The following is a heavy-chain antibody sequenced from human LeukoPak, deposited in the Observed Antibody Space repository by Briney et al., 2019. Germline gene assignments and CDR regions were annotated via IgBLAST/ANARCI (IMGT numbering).Heavy chain of an antibody. Sequence: GGSLRLSCAASGFTFNSYGMNWVRQAPGKGLEWVAVISYDGGNKYYADSVKGRFTISRDNSKNTLYLQMNSLRAEDTAVYDSSGYYPLGYWGQGTLVTVSS. J-gene: IGHJ4*02. CDR3: SGYYPLGY. CDR2: ISYDGGNK. D-gene: IGHD3-22*01. CDR1: GFTFNSYG. V-gene: IGHV3-30*03.